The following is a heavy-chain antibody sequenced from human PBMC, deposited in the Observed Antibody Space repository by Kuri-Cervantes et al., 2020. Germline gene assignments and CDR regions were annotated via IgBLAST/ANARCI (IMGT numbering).Heavy chain of an antibody. D-gene: IGHD3-10*01. CDR1: GFTFDDYA. CDR3: AGFRELIPGAFDI. J-gene: IGHJ3*02. V-gene: IGHV3-9*01. CDR2: ISWNSGSI. Sequence: GGSLRLSCAASGFTFDDYAMHWVRQAPGKGLEWVSGISWNSGSIDYADSVKGRFTISRDNSKNTLYLQMNSLRAEDTAVYYCAGFRELIPGAFDIWGQGTMVTVSS.